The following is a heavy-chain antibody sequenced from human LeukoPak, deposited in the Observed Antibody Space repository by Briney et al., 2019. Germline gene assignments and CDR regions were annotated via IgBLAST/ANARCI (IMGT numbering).Heavy chain of an antibody. CDR3: ARSPYYGSGSFTFDY. J-gene: IGHJ4*02. D-gene: IGHD3-10*01. Sequence: GGSLRLSCAASGFTFSSYGMHWVRQAPGKGLEWVAVISYDGSNKYYADSVKGRFTISRDNSKNTLYLQMNSLRAEDTAVYYCARSPYYGSGSFTFDYWGQGTLVTVSS. CDR1: GFTFSSYG. V-gene: IGHV3-30*03. CDR2: ISYDGSNK.